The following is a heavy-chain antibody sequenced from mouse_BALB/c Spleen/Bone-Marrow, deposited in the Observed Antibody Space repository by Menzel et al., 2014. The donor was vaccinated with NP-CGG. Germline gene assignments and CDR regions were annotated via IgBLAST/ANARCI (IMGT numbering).Heavy chain of an antibody. CDR2: INPSNGRT. CDR3: ARTYFDY. CDR1: GYTFTSYW. V-gene: IGHV1S81*02. Sequence: VQVVEPGAELVKPGASVKLSCKASGYTFTSYWMHWVKQRPGQGLEWIGEINPSNGRTNYNEKFKSKATLTVDKSSSTAYMQLSSLTYEDSAVYYCARTYFDYWGQGTTLTVSS. J-gene: IGHJ2*01.